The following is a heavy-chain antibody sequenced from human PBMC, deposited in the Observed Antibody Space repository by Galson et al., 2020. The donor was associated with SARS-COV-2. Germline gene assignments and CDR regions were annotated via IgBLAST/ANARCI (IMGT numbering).Heavy chain of an antibody. CDR2: IIPISGTA. Sequence: ASVKVSCKASGGTFSSYAISWVRQAPGQGLEWMGGIIPISGTANYAQTFQGRVTITTDESTSTAYMELSSLRSEDTAVYYCARLNYYDSSGYLSYYYMDVWGKGTTVTVSS. V-gene: IGHV1-69*05. CDR1: GGTFSSYA. CDR3: ARLNYYDSSGYLSYYYMDV. J-gene: IGHJ6*03. D-gene: IGHD3-22*01.